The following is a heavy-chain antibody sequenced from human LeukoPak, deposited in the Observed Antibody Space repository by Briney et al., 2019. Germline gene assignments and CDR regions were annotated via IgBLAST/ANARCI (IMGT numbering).Heavy chain of an antibody. CDR3: ARDVVAAAGSFDY. J-gene: IGHJ4*02. CDR2: IYSSGST. Sequence: SETLSLTCTVSGGSISSGRYYWRWIRQPGGKGLEWIERIYSSGSTNDSPSLTSRVTMSVDTSKNQFSLKLSSVTAADTAVYYCARDVVAAAGSFDYWGQGTQVTVSS. V-gene: IGHV4-61*02. D-gene: IGHD6-13*01. CDR1: GGSISSGRYY.